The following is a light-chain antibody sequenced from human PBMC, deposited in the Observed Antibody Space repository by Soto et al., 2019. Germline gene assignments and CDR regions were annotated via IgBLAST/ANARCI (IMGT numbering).Light chain of an antibody. CDR1: QSVSSN. CDR2: GAS. Sequence: EIVLTQSPATLSLSPGERATLSCRASQSVSSNLAWYQQKPGQAPRLLIYGASNRATGIPARFSGSGSGTDFALTISSLEPEDFAVYYCQQRNNWPRITFGQGTRLEIK. J-gene: IGKJ5*01. V-gene: IGKV3-11*01. CDR3: QQRNNWPRIT.